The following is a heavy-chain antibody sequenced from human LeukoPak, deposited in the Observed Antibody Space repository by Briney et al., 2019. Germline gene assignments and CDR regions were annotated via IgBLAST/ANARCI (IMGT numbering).Heavy chain of an antibody. CDR1: GFTFSSYG. CDR3: AKDHNHLDYYFDY. Sequence: QPGRSLRLSCAASGFTFSSYGMHWVRQAPGKGLEWVAVIWYDGSNKYYADSVKGRFTISRDNSKNTLYLQMNSLRAEDTAVYYCAKDHNHLDYYFDYWGQGTLVTVSS. V-gene: IGHV3-33*06. D-gene: IGHD3/OR15-3a*01. J-gene: IGHJ4*02. CDR2: IWYDGSNK.